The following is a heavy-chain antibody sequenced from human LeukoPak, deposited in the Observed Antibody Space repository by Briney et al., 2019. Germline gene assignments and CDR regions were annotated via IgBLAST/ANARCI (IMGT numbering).Heavy chain of an antibody. CDR1: GGSISSGSYY. V-gene: IGHV4-61*02. Sequence: SETLSLTCTVSGGSISSGSYYWSWIRQPAGKGLEWIGRIYTSGSTNYNPSLKSRVTISVDTSKNQFSLKLSSVTAADTAVYYCARVAAGYDYLDYWGQGTLVAVSS. CDR2: IYTSGST. D-gene: IGHD5-12*01. CDR3: ARVAAGYDYLDY. J-gene: IGHJ4*02.